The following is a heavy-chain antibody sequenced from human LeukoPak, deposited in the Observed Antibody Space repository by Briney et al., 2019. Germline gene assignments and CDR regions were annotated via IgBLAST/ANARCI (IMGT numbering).Heavy chain of an antibody. CDR1: GFTFSSYW. D-gene: IGHD6-19*01. CDR3: ASPTYSSGWYLGY. Sequence: HPGGSLRLSCAASGFTFSSYWMHWVRQAPGKGLVWVSRINSDGSSTSYADSVKGRFTISRDNAKNTLYLQMNSLRAEDTGVYYCASPTYSSGWYLGYWGQGTLVTVSS. J-gene: IGHJ4*02. CDR2: INSDGSST. V-gene: IGHV3-74*01.